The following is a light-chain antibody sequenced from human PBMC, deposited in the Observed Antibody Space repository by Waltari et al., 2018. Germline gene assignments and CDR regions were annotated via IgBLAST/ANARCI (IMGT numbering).Light chain of an antibody. V-gene: IGLV4-69*01. J-gene: IGLJ3*02. Sequence: QLVLTQSPSASASLGASVRLTCTLDSGHSSNIIAWHQQQPEKGPRYLMKGNSDGSHSKGDENPDRFSGAGAGGERYLTISSVQSEDAADCSCQTGGHCTGVFGGGSKLSLL. CDR2: GNSDGSH. CDR3: QTGGHCTGV. CDR1: SGHSSNI.